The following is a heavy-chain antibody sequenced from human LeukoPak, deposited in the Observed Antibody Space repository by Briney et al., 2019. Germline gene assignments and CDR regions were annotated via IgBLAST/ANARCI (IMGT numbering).Heavy chain of an antibody. D-gene: IGHD3-16*01. J-gene: IGHJ5*02. Sequence: TGGSLRLSCAASGFTISGYWMSWVRQAPGKGLQWVANIKQDGSEKTYVDSVKGRFTISRDNAKNSLYLQMNSLRVEDTAVYYCARDGGTDWYDPWGQGTLVTVSS. CDR2: IKQDGSEK. CDR3: ARDGGTDWYDP. CDR1: GFTISGYW. V-gene: IGHV3-7*01.